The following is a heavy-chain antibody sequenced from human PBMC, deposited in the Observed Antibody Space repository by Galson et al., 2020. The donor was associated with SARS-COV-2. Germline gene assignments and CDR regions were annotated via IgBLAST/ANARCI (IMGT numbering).Heavy chain of an antibody. CDR3: ATLLWFGDVGDYYYGMDV. CDR1: GFTFDDYA. V-gene: IGHV3-9*01. D-gene: IGHD3-10*01. Sequence: GGSLRLSCAASGFTFDDYAMHWVRQAPGKGLEWVSGISWNSGSIGYADSVKGRFTISRDNAKNSLYLQMNSLRAEDTALYYCATLLWFGDVGDYYYGMDVWGQGTTVTVSS. J-gene: IGHJ6*02. CDR2: ISWNSGSI.